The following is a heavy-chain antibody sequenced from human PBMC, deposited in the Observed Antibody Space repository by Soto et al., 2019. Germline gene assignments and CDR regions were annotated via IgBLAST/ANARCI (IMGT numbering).Heavy chain of an antibody. Sequence: SETLSLTCTVSGGSISSGDYYWSWIRQPPGKGLEWIGYIYYSGSTYYNPSLKSRVTISVDTSKNQFSLKLSSVTAADTAVYYCARGFSYYDFWSGYYKLYYYGMDVWGQGTTVTVS. CDR2: IYYSGST. CDR3: ARGFSYYDFWSGYYKLYYYGMDV. D-gene: IGHD3-3*01. J-gene: IGHJ6*02. CDR1: GGSISSGDYY. V-gene: IGHV4-30-4*01.